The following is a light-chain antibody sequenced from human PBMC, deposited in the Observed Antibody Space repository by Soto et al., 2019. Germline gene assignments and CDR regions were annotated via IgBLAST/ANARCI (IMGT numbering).Light chain of an antibody. Sequence: DIQMTQSPSTLSASVGDRVTITCRASQSVGTWLAWYQQKPGKPPTLLVYDASNLESGVPSRFRGSGSGAEFTLTISSLQPEDFATYVCQQYNGYWTFGQGTKGEIK. CDR1: QSVGTW. V-gene: IGKV1-5*01. J-gene: IGKJ1*01. CDR2: DAS. CDR3: QQYNGYWT.